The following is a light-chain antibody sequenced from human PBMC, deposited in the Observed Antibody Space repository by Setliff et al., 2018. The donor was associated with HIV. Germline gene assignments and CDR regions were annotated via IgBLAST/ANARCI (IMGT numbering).Light chain of an antibody. V-gene: IGLV2-14*01. Sequence: QSALAQPASVSGSPGQSITISCTGTTNDIGAYNFVSWYQHHAGTAPKLIIYEVTNRPSGVSNRFSGSKSGHMASLTISGLQAEDEADYLCSAFTYSRTWVFGGGTKVTVL. CDR3: SAFTYSRTWV. CDR2: EVT. CDR1: TNDIGAYNF. J-gene: IGLJ3*02.